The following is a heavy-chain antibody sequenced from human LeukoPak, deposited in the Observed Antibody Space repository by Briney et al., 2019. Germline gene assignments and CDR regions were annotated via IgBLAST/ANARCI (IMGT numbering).Heavy chain of an antibody. J-gene: IGHJ4*02. CDR1: GGSISSYY. CDR3: ARSSYGPLPPFDY. Sequence: SETLSLTCTVSGGSISSYYWSWIRQPPGKGLEWIGYIYYSGSTNYNPSLKSRVTISVDTSKNQFSLKLSSVTAADTAVYYCARSSYGPLPPFDYWGQGTLVTVSS. CDR2: IYYSGST. D-gene: IGHD4-17*01. V-gene: IGHV4-59*08.